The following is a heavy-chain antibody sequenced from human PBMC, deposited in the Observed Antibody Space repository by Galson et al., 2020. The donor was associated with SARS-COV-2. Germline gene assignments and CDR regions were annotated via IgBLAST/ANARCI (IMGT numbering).Heavy chain of an antibody. J-gene: IGHJ4*02. CDR1: GFTFSRYA. Sequence: GGSLRLSCAASGFTFSRYAMAWVRQAPGKGLEWVSGISGGGGSTYYADSVKGGFTISRDISQNTVYLQMSSLRAEDTAVYYCAKDRGNDYGDQLDFWGQGTQVTVSS. V-gene: IGHV3-23*01. D-gene: IGHD4-17*01. CDR2: ISGGGGST. CDR3: AKDRGNDYGDQLDF.